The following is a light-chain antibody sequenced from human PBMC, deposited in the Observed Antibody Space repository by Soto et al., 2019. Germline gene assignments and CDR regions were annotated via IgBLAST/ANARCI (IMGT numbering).Light chain of an antibody. CDR2: GVS. Sequence: EIVLTQTPATLSLSPGERVTLSCRASQNIGDTYLAWYQQKPGQAPRLLIYGVSVRGTGISDRFSASGSGTDFTLTISRLEPYDLALYYCHQYSRSPVTFSPLTFGGGSKVEI. CDR1: QNIGDTY. V-gene: IGKV3-20*01. CDR3: HQYSRSPVTFSPLT. J-gene: IGKJ4*01.